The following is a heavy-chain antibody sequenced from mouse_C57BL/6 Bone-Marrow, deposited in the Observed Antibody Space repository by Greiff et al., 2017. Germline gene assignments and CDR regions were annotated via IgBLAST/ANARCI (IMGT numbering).Heavy chain of an antibody. J-gene: IGHJ4*01. V-gene: IGHV1-64*01. CDR3: ANYYGSSYYAMDY. D-gene: IGHD1-1*01. CDR1: GYTFTSYW. Sequence: VQLVESGAELVKPGASVKLSCKASGYTFTSYWMHWVKQRPGQGLEWIGMIHPNSGSTNYNEKFKSKATLTVDKSSRTAYMQLSSLTSEDSAVYYCANYYGSSYYAMDYWGQGTSVTVSS. CDR2: IHPNSGST.